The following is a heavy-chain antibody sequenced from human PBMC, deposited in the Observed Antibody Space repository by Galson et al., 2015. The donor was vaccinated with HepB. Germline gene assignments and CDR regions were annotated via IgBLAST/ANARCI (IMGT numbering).Heavy chain of an antibody. CDR1: GYTFTSYA. CDR2: INAGKGNT. Sequence: SVKVSCKASGYTFTSYAMHWVRQAPGQRLEWMGWINAGKGNTKYSQKFQGRVTITRDTSASTAYMELSSLRSEDTAVYYCASGVGGDPPPYFDYWGQGTLVTVSS. J-gene: IGHJ4*02. CDR3: ASGVGGDPPPYFDY. V-gene: IGHV1-3*01. D-gene: IGHD2-21*02.